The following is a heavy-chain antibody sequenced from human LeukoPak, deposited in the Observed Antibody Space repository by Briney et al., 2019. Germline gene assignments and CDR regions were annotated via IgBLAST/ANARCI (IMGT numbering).Heavy chain of an antibody. Sequence: SETLSLTCAVYGGSFSGYYWSWIRQPPGKGLEWIGEINHSGSTNYNPSLKSRVTISVDTSKNQFSLKLSSVTAADTAVYYCARHKRASSGLDYWGQGTLVTVSS. CDR3: ARHKRASSGLDY. V-gene: IGHV4-34*01. CDR2: INHSGST. J-gene: IGHJ4*02. D-gene: IGHD6-19*01. CDR1: GGSFSGYY.